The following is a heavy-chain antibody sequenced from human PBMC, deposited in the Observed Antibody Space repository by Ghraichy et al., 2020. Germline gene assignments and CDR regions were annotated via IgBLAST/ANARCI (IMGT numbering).Heavy chain of an antibody. V-gene: IGHV1-18*01. CDR2: ISAHNGNT. D-gene: IGHD6-6*01. Sequence: ASVKVSCKASGYTFTNYDISWVRQAPGQGLQWMGWISAHNGNTNYAQNLQGRVTMTTDTSTTTAYMELRSLSSDDTAVYYCARVRSSSSQSNWYFDLWRRGTLVTVS. CDR1: GYTFTNYD. J-gene: IGHJ2*01. CDR3: ARVRSSSSQSNWYFDL.